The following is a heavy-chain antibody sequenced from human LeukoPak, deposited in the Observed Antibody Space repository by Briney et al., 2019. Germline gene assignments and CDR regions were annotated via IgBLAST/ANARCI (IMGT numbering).Heavy chain of an antibody. CDR2: MNPNSGNT. D-gene: IGHD2-2*02. V-gene: IGHV1-8*03. CDR3: ARGPRYCSSTSCYTDWFDP. Sequence: ASVKVSCKASGYTFTSYDINWVRQATGQGLEWMGWMNPNSGNTGYAQKFQGRVTITRNTSISTAYMELSSLRSEDTAVYYCARGPRYCSSTSCYTDWFDPWGQGTLVTVSS. J-gene: IGHJ5*02. CDR1: GYTFTSYD.